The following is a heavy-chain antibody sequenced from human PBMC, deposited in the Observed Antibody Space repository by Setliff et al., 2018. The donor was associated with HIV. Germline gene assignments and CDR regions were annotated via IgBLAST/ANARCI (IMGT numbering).Heavy chain of an antibody. V-gene: IGHV1-46*01. CDR3: ARDLKTEMATSYYFDY. Sequence: ASVKVSCKASGYIFTSYYVHWVRQAPGQGLEWMGIINPSGAITSYAQKFQGRVTMTRDTSASTAYMELSSLRSEDTAVYYCARDLKTEMATSYYFDYWGQGTLVTVSS. D-gene: IGHD5-12*01. CDR1: GYIFTSYY. J-gene: IGHJ4*02. CDR2: INPSGAIT.